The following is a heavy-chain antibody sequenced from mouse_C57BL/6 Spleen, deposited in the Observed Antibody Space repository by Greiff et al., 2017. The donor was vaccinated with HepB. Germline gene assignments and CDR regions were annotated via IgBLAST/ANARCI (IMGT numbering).Heavy chain of an antibody. D-gene: IGHD2-3*01. CDR3: TREEGYYLAY. V-gene: IGHV1-15*01. CDR2: IDPETGGT. Sequence: VQLQQSGAELVRPGASVTLSCKASGYTFTDYEMHWVKQTPVHGLEWIGAIDPETGGTAYNQKFKGKAILTADKSSSTAYMELRSLTSEDSAVYYCTREEGYYLAYWGQGTLVTVSA. J-gene: IGHJ3*01. CDR1: GYTFTDYE.